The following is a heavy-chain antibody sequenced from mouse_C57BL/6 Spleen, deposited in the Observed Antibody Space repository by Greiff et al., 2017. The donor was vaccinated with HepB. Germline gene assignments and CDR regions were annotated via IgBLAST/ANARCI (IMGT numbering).Heavy chain of an antibody. D-gene: IGHD2-4*01. CDR1: GFSFNTYA. CDR3: VRQTGGIYYDYDGWYFDV. J-gene: IGHJ1*03. Sequence: EVQRVESGGGLVQPKGSLKLSCAASGFSFNTYAMNWVRQAPGKGLEWVARIRSKSNNYATYYADSVKDRFTISRDDSESMLYLQMNNLKTEDTAMYYCVRQTGGIYYDYDGWYFDVWGTGTTVTVSS. V-gene: IGHV10-1*01. CDR2: IRSKSNNYAT.